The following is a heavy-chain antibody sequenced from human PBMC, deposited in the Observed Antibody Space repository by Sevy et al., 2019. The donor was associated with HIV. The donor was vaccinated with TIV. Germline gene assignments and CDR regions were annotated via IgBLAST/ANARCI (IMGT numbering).Heavy chain of an antibody. J-gene: IGHJ4*02. V-gene: IGHV4-39*01. CDR2: IHHTGKT. D-gene: IGHD2-21*01. CDR3: ASHPANSNEFEY. Sequence: SETLSLTYTVSGGSIISSTYYWDWIRQPPGKGLEWIGNIHHTGKTYYIPSLRSRVTMSVDTSKNQFSLNLNSVTAADTAVYYYASHPANSNEFEYWGRGTLVTVSS. CDR1: GGSIISSTYY.